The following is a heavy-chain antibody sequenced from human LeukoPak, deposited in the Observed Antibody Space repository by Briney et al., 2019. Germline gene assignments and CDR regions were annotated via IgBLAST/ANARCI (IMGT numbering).Heavy chain of an antibody. J-gene: IGHJ4*02. CDR2: FYYSGNT. D-gene: IGHD5-18*01. V-gene: IGHV4-39*07. CDR3: ARIEIKGYTYGFLGY. CDR1: GGSIRSNDYY. Sequence: KPSETLSLTCSVSGGSIRSNDYYWGWICQPPGTGLEWIGSFYYSGNTYYNPSLESRVTISVDTSKNQFFLRLASVTAADTAVYYCARIEIKGYTYGFLGYWGQGILVTVSS.